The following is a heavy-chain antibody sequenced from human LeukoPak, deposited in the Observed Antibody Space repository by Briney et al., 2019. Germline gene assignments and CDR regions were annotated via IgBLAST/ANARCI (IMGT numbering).Heavy chain of an antibody. V-gene: IGHV3-48*01. CDR3: ARWAVGATMSGDY. CDR2: ISSSSSTI. Sequence: GRSLRLSCAASGFTFSSYSMNWVRQAPGKGLEWVSYISSSSSTIYYADSVKGRFTISRDNAKNSLYLQMNSLRAEDTAVYYCARWAVGATMSGDYWGQGTLVTVSS. J-gene: IGHJ4*02. CDR1: GFTFSSYS. D-gene: IGHD1-26*01.